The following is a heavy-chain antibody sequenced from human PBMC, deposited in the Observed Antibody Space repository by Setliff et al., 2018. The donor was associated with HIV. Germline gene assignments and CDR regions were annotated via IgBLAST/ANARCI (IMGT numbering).Heavy chain of an antibody. CDR2: IFYTGSTY. J-gene: IGHJ6*03. CDR3: ARDRVVRGVITTYYYMDV. V-gene: IGHV4-39*07. D-gene: IGHD3-10*01. Sequence: SETLSLTCTVSGGSISRSHLYWGWIRQPPGKGLEWIGSIFYTGSTYYYNPSLKSRVTISVDASNNQFSLKLSSVTAADTAVYYCARDRVVRGVITTYYYMDVWGKGTTVTVSS. CDR1: GGSISRSHLY.